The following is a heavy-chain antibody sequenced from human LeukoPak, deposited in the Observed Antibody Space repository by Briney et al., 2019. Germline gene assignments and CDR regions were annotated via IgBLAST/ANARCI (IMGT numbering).Heavy chain of an antibody. J-gene: IGHJ4*02. CDR1: CYSISSGYY. CDR3: ARLTTPFDY. Sequence: KPSETLSLTCAVSCYSISSGYYWGWIRQPPGKGLEWIGSIYHSGSTYYNPSLKSRVTISVDTSKNQFSLKLSSVTAADTAVYYCARLTTPFDYWGQGTLVTVSS. V-gene: IGHV4-38-2*01. CDR2: IYHSGST. D-gene: IGHD4/OR15-4a*01.